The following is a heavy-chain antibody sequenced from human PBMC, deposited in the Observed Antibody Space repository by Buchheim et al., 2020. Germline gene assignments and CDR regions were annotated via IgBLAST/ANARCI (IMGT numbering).Heavy chain of an antibody. CDR1: GFTFSSYA. D-gene: IGHD3-10*01. J-gene: IGHJ6*02. Sequence: QVQLVESGGGVVQPGRSLRLSCAASGFTFSSYAMHWVRQAPGKGLEWVAVISYDGSNKYYADSMKGRFTISRDNSKNTLYLQMNSLRAEDTAVYYCARLPMVRGVIRYYYGMDVWGQGTT. CDR2: ISYDGSNK. CDR3: ARLPMVRGVIRYYYGMDV. V-gene: IGHV3-30-3*01.